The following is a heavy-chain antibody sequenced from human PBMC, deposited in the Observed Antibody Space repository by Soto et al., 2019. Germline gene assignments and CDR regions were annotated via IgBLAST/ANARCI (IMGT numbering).Heavy chain of an antibody. Sequence: QVQLVQSGAEVKKPGASVKVSCKASGYTFTSYGISWVRQAPGQGLEWMGWISAYNGNTNYAQKLQCRVTMTTDTSTSTAYMELRSLRSDDTAVYYCARTDYYGSGSHSGYFDYWGQGTLVTVSS. CDR2: ISAYNGNT. D-gene: IGHD3-10*01. V-gene: IGHV1-18*01. CDR3: ARTDYYGSGSHSGYFDY. J-gene: IGHJ4*02. CDR1: GYTFTSYG.